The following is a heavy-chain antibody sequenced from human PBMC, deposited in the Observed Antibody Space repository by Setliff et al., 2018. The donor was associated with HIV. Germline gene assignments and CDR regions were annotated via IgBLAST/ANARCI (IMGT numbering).Heavy chain of an antibody. CDR2: IYSIGNT. Sequence: SETLSLTCSVSGGSINRGNYYWTWIRQSAGKGLEWIGRIYSIGNTDYNPSLKSRVTISEDTSKNQFSLKVNSVTAADTAMYFCARESPDGLDYWGQGTLVTVSS. CDR3: ARESPDGLDY. D-gene: IGHD2-8*01. CDR1: GGSINRGNYY. J-gene: IGHJ4*02. V-gene: IGHV4-61*02.